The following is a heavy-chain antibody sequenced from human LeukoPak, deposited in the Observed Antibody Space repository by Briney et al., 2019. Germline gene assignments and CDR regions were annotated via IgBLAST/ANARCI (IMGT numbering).Heavy chain of an antibody. CDR3: ARDSPQALAILHAFDI. J-gene: IGHJ3*02. V-gene: IGHV3-48*01. Sequence: GGSLRLSCAASGFTFSSYTMNWVRXAPGXXXXXXSKISSSSSTIYYADSVKGRFTISRDNAKNSLYLQMNSLRAEDTAVYYCARDSPQALAILHAFDIWGHGTMVTVSS. D-gene: IGHD5-12*01. CDR2: ISSSSSTI. CDR1: GFTFSSYT.